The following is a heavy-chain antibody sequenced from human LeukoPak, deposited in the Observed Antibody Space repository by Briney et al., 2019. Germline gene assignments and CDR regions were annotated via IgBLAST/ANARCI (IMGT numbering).Heavy chain of an antibody. CDR1: GFTFSSYA. J-gene: IGHJ4*02. D-gene: IGHD3-22*01. CDR3: ARGGHYYDSSGYYVY. V-gene: IGHV3-30*04. Sequence: PGGSLRLSCAASGFTFSSYAMHWVRQAPGKGLEWVAVISYDGSNKYYADSVKGRFTISRDNSKNTLYLQMNSLRAEDTAVYYCARGGHYYDSSGYYVYWGQGTLVTVSS. CDR2: ISYDGSNK.